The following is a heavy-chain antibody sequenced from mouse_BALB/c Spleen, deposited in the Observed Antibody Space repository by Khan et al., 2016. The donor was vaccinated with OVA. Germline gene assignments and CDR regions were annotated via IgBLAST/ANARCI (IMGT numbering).Heavy chain of an antibody. CDR2: INPSTDYT. CDR3: VNHGSSSAWFTY. Sequence: QMQLEESGAELAKPGASVKMSCKASGYTFTSYWMHWVKQSPGQGLEWIGYINPSTDYTESNQKFKNKATLTADKSSSTAYMQLSSLPSEDSAVYYCVNHGSSSAWFTYWGQGTPVTVSA. V-gene: IGHV1-7*01. J-gene: IGHJ3*01. D-gene: IGHD1-1*01. CDR1: GYTFTSYW.